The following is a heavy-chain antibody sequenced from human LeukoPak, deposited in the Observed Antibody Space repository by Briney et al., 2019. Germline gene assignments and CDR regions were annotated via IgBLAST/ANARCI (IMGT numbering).Heavy chain of an antibody. V-gene: IGHV4-61*09. Sequence: SETLSLTCTVSGGSISSGSYYWTWIRQPAGKGLEWLGHIYTSGATSYNPSLQSRVTISVDTSKHEFSLKLTSLTAADTAVYYCARTGGGVGWFGTIDYWGQGTLVTVSS. CDR2: IYTSGAT. CDR3: ARTGGGVGWFGTIDY. J-gene: IGHJ4*02. D-gene: IGHD1-14*01. CDR1: GGSISSGSYY.